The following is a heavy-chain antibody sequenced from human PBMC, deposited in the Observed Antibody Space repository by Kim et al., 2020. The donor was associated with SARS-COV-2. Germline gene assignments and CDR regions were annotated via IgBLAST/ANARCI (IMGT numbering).Heavy chain of an antibody. CDR1: GYSISSGYY. Sequence: SETLSLTCTVSGYSISSGYYWGWIRQPPGKGLEWIGSIYHSGSTYYNPSLKSRVTISVDTSKNQFSLKLSSVTAADTAVYYCARAGYYDSSGYHYWYFDLWGRGTLVTVSS. V-gene: IGHV4-38-2*02. CDR2: IYHSGST. J-gene: IGHJ2*01. CDR3: ARAGYYDSSGYHYWYFDL. D-gene: IGHD3-22*01.